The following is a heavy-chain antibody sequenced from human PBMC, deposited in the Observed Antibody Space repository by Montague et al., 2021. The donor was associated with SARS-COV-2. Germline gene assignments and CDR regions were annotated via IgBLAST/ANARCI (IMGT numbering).Heavy chain of an antibody. CDR1: GGSISPYY. Sequence: SETLSLTCTVSGGSISPYYWSWIRQSPGKGLECIWYTSYSGSTDYNPSLKSRVTISIDTSKNQFSLKLSAVTAADTAVYYCARSGEYYDSPYYYYAMDVWGQGTTVTVSS. CDR2: TSYSGST. D-gene: IGHD3-3*01. CDR3: ARSGEYYDSPYYYYAMDV. J-gene: IGHJ6*02. V-gene: IGHV4-59*12.